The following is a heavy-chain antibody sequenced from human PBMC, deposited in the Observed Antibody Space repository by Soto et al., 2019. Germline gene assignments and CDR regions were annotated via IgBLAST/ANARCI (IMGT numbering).Heavy chain of an antibody. D-gene: IGHD6-13*01. J-gene: IGHJ6*04. Sequence: PGESLKISCKGSGYSFTSYWISWVRQMPGKGLEWMGRIDPSDSYTNYSPSFQGQVTISADKSISTAYLQWSSLKASDTAMYYCSRLPQRLIAAVPPGDPKSYYYGMDVWGKGPTVTVSS. V-gene: IGHV5-10-1*04. CDR2: IDPSDSYT. CDR1: GYSFTSYW. CDR3: SRLPQRLIAAVPPGDPKSYYYGMDV.